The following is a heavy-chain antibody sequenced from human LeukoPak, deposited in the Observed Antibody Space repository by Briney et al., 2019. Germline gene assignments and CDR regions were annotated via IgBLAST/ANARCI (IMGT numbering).Heavy chain of an antibody. J-gene: IGHJ5*02. V-gene: IGHV4-59*01. Sequence: PSETLSLTCTVSIDSISTYYWSWLRQPPGKGLEWIGYIYYSGSTNYNPSLKSRVTISVDTSKNQFSLKLSSVTAADTAVYYCAGLNSWFDPWGQGTLVTVSS. CDR2: IYYSGST. CDR1: IDSISTYY. CDR3: AGLNSWFDP.